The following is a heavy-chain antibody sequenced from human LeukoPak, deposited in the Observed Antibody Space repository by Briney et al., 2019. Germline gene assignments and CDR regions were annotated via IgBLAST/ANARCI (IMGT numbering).Heavy chain of an antibody. CDR2: ISGSGGST. V-gene: IGHV3-23*01. CDR3: AKVWVAVVPDPLLFDP. J-gene: IGHJ5*02. Sequence: QAGGSLRLSCAATGFTFSSYAMSWVRQAPGKGLEWVSAISGSGGSTYYADSVKGRFTISRDNSKNTLYLQMNSLRAEDTAVYYCAKVWVAVVPDPLLFDPWGQGTLVTVSS. CDR1: GFTFSSYA. D-gene: IGHD2-2*01.